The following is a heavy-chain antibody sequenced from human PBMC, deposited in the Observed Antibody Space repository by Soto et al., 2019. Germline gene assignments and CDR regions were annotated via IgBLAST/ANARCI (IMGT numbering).Heavy chain of an antibody. Sequence: EVQLVETGGGLIQPGGSLRLSCATSGFTVSPYYMTWVRQAPGKALEWVSGTYSVDSTYYADSVKGRFTISSDGSENTWYLHMNSLRGEDTAVYYCAQGKNWGDCDYWGQGTLVTVAS. CDR1: GFTVSPYY. CDR3: AQGKNWGDCDY. CDR2: TYSVDST. D-gene: IGHD7-27*01. V-gene: IGHV3-53*02. J-gene: IGHJ4*02.